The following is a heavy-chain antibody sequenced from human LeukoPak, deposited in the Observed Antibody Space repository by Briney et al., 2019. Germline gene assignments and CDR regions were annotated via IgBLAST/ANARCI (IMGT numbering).Heavy chain of an antibody. Sequence: SETLSLTCTLSGDSFRSGGLYWGWIRQPPGKRPEWIGDIFYAGKTNYSPSLKSRATISLDTSKSQFSLKLTSMTAADTAVYYCARIFDSWGQGVLVTVSS. V-gene: IGHV4-61*08. CDR2: IFYAGKT. CDR3: ARIFDS. J-gene: IGHJ4*02. CDR1: GDSFRSGGLY.